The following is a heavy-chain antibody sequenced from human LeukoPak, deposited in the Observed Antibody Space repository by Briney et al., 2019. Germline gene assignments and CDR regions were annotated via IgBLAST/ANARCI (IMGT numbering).Heavy chain of an antibody. V-gene: IGHV4-34*01. J-gene: IGHJ4*02. D-gene: IGHD5-18*01. CDR3: ARDRRAWTQLRLREVNYFDS. Sequence: SETLSLTCAVYGGSFSGYYWSWIRQPPGKGLEWIGEINHSGSTNYNPSLKSRVTISVDTSKNQFSLKLSSVTAADTAVYYCARDRRAWTQLRLREVNYFDSWGQGTLVTVSS. CDR2: INHSGST. CDR1: GGSFSGYY.